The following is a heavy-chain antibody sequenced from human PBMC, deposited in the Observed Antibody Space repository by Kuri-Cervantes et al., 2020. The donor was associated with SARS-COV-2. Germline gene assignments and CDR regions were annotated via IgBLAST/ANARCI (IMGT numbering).Heavy chain of an antibody. CDR2: INWNGDST. Sequence: GESLKISCAASGFNFDDYAVSWVRQVPGKGLEWVSTINWNGDSTSYADSVKGRFTISRDNAENSLYLQMNSLRAEDTALYYCTTLIDYWGQGALVTVSS. J-gene: IGHJ4*02. CDR3: TTLIDY. CDR1: GFNFDDYA. V-gene: IGHV3-20*04.